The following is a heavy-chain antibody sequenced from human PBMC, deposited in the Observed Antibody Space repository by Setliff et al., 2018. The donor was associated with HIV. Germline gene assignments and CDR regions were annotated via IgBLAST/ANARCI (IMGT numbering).Heavy chain of an antibody. V-gene: IGHV4-59*01. CDR3: ARSGGPTFDP. J-gene: IGHJ5*02. CDR1: GGSISSYY. CDR2: IYYSGST. Sequence: SETLSLTCTASGGSISSYYWSWIRQPPGKGLEWIGYIYYSGSTNYNTSLKSRVTISVDTSKNQFSLKLNSVTAADTAVYYCARSGGPTFDPWGQGTLVTVSS. D-gene: IGHD3-16*01.